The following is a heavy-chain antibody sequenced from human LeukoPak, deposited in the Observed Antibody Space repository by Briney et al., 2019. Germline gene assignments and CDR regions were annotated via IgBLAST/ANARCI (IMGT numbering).Heavy chain of an antibody. CDR1: GGSFSGYY. Sequence: ASETLSLTCAVYGGSFSGYYWSWIRQPPGKGLEWIGEIDYSGGTNYHPSLKSRVTISLDRSKNHFSLNLTSVTAADTAMYYCAREAYDVLTSDWFDPWGQGTLVTVSS. CDR3: AREAYDVLTSDWFDP. J-gene: IGHJ5*02. D-gene: IGHD3-9*01. V-gene: IGHV4-34*01. CDR2: IDYSGGT.